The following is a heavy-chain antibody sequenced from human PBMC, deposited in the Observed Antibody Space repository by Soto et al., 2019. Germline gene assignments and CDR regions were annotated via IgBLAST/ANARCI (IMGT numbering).Heavy chain of an antibody. Sequence: QVQLQESGPGLVKPSQTLSLTCTVSGGSISSGGYYWSWIHQHPGKGLEWIGYIYYRGSTYYNPSLKSRVTISVDTSKNQFSLKLSSVTAADTAVYYCARDKVVGYRYYYGMDVWGQGTTVTVSS. V-gene: IGHV4-31*03. J-gene: IGHJ6*02. CDR1: GGSISSGGYY. CDR3: ARDKVVGYRYYYGMDV. CDR2: IYYRGST. D-gene: IGHD1-26*01.